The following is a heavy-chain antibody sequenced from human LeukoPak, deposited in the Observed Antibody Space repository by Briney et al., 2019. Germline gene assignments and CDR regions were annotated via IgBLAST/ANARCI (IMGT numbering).Heavy chain of an antibody. Sequence: GGSLRLSCAASGFTFSSYVMHWVRQAPGKGLEWVAVISYDGSNKYYADSVKGRFTISRDNSKNTLFLQMNSLRAEDTAVYYCAKSWGTAMAFDYWGQGTLVTVSS. D-gene: IGHD5-18*01. CDR1: GFTFSSYV. V-gene: IGHV3-30*18. CDR3: AKSWGTAMAFDY. J-gene: IGHJ4*02. CDR2: ISYDGSNK.